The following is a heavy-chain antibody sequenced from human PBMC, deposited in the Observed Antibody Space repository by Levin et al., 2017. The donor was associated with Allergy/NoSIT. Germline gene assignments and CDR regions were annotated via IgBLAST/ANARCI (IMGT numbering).Heavy chain of an antibody. Sequence: GGSLRLSCAASGFTFSNAWMSWVRQAPGKGLEWVGRIKSKTDGGTTDYAAPVKGRFTISRDDSKNTLYLQMNSLKTEDTAVYYCTTDLSDSGRGDYYYYGMDVWGQGTTVTVSS. CDR1: GFTFSNAW. V-gene: IGHV3-15*01. CDR2: IKSKTDGGTT. J-gene: IGHJ6*02. D-gene: IGHD3-10*01. CDR3: TTDLSDSGRGDYYYYGMDV.